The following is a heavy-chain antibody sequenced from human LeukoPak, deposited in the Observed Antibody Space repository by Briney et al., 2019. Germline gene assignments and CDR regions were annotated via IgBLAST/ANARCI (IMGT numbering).Heavy chain of an antibody. CDR1: GGSISSSSYY. Sequence: PSETLSLTCTVSGGSISSSSYYWGWILQPPGKGLEWIGSIYYSGSTYYNPSLKSRVTISVDTSKNQFSLKLSSVTAADTAVYYCARQNVDIVATTPGGVDYWGQGTLVTVSS. V-gene: IGHV4-39*01. J-gene: IGHJ4*02. CDR3: ARQNVDIVATTPGGVDY. CDR2: IYYSGST. D-gene: IGHD5-12*01.